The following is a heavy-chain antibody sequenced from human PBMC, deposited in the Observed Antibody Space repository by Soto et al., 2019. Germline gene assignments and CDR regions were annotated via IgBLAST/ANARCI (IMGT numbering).Heavy chain of an antibody. Sequence: GASVKVSCKASGGTFSSYAISWVRQAPGQGLEWMGGIIPIFGTANYAQKFQGRVTITADESTSTAYMELSSLRSEDTAVYYCASRSADWFDYYGMDVWGQGTTVTVSS. V-gene: IGHV1-69*13. D-gene: IGHD2-21*01. J-gene: IGHJ6*02. CDR2: IIPIFGTA. CDR1: GGTFSSYA. CDR3: ASRSADWFDYYGMDV.